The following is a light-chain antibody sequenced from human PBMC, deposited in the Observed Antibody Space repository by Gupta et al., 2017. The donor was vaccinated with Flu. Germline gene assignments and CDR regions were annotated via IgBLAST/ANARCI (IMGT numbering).Light chain of an antibody. CDR2: SNN. CDR3: AAWYDSLNGYV. V-gene: IGLV1-44*01. J-gene: IGLJ1*01. Sequence: QSVLTQPPSESGTPGQRVTISCSGSSSDIGSYTVTWYQQLPGTAPKLLIYSNNQRPSGVPDRFSGSKSGTSASLAISGLQSEDEADYYCAAWYDSLNGYVVGAGTKVTVL. CDR1: SSDIGSYT.